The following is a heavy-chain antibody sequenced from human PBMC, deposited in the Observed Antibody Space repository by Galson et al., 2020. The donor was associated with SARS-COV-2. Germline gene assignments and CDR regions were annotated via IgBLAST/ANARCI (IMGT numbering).Heavy chain of an antibody. CDR2: IYYTGNT. Sequence: SQTLSLTCNVSGGSVSSDYYWSWIRQVPGKGLEWIGYIYYTGNTFYNPSLKSRLTISLDTSSNQFSLTLTSVTAADTAIYYCARDLSLYYSQGGGRYYPNFFDPWGQGTRVTVAS. V-gene: IGHV4-31*03. D-gene: IGHD1-26*01. J-gene: IGHJ5*02. CDR1: GGSVSSDYY. CDR3: ARDLSLYYSQGGGRYYPNFFDP.